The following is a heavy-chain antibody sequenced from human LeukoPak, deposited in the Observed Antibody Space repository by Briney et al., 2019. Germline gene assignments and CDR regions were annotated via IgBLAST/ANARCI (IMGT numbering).Heavy chain of an antibody. J-gene: IGHJ5*02. CDR2: IYTDGST. D-gene: IGHD3-9*01. Sequence: GGSLRLSCAASGFTVSSNYVSWVRQAPGKGLEWVSIIYTDGSTYYADSVKGRFTLSRGNSHNTLYLQMNDLRVEDTAVYFCASWLTPNNYFDPWGQGTLVTVS. CDR3: ASWLTPNNYFDP. V-gene: IGHV3-66*01. CDR1: GFTVSSNY.